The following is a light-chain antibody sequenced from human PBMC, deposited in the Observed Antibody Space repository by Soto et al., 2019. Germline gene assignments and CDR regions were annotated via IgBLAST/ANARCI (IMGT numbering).Light chain of an antibody. CDR2: KAS. CDR3: QQYDTYPFT. Sequence: DIQMTQSPSTLSASIGDRVTITCRASQSINNWLAWYQQKPGKAPNVLIYKASSLESGVPSRFSGSESGTEFTLAINSLQPDDFATYYCQQYDTYPFTFGPGTKVDIK. J-gene: IGKJ3*01. CDR1: QSINNW. V-gene: IGKV1-5*03.